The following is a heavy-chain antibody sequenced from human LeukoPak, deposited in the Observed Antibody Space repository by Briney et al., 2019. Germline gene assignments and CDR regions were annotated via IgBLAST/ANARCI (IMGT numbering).Heavy chain of an antibody. CDR1: GYIFTKSV. CDR3: ARDDCGDTCYPGGY. CDR2: IKAGNGDT. Sequence: ASVKVSCKASGYIFTKSVVHWVRQGPGQRAEWMGWIKAGNGDTKYSQNFQDRLTITRDTSASTVYMELSSLATEDTALYYCARDDCGDTCYPGGYWGQGTLVTVSS. V-gene: IGHV1-3*01. J-gene: IGHJ4*02. D-gene: IGHD2-21*01.